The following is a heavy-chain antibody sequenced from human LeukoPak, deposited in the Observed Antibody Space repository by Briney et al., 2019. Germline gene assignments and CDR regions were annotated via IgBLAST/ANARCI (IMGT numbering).Heavy chain of an antibody. D-gene: IGHD5-18*01. J-gene: IGHJ3*02. CDR1: GGTFSSYA. CDR2: IIPIFGTA. CDR3: ARDYVDTAMVRRAFDI. Sequence: ASVKVSCKASGGTFSSYAISWVRQAPGQGLEWMGGIIPIFGTANYAQKFQGRVTITTDESTSTAYMEPSSLRSEDTAVYYCARDYVDTAMVRRAFDIWGQGTMVTVSS. V-gene: IGHV1-69*05.